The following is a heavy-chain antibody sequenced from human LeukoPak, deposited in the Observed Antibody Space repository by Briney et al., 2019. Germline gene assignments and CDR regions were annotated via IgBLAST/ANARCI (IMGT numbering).Heavy chain of an antibody. CDR3: ARLSEMFRGPQVIYYFDY. CDR2: ISSSGSTI. CDR1: GFTFSSYE. V-gene: IGHV3-48*03. Sequence: GGSLRLSCAASGFTFSSYEMNWVRQAPGKGLEWVSYISSSGSTIYYADSVKGRFTISRDNAKNSLYLQINSLGAEDTAVYYCARLSEMFRGPQVIYYFDYWGQGTLVTVSS. J-gene: IGHJ4*02. D-gene: IGHD3-10*01.